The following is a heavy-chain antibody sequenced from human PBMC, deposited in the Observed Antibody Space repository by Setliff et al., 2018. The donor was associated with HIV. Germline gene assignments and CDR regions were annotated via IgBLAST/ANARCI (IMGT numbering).Heavy chain of an antibody. D-gene: IGHD1-26*01. CDR2: FPYRGGT. CDR1: GVSVTSHF. CDR3: AREGTYSGTYWVRRVASFDI. Sequence: SETLSLTCAVSGVSVTSHFWSWIRQPPGKGLEWIGYFPYRGGTNSNPSLKSRVTISVDTSKNDVSLKLSSVTAADTAVYYCAREGTYSGTYWVRRVASFDIWGQGTMVT. J-gene: IGHJ3*02. V-gene: IGHV4-59*02.